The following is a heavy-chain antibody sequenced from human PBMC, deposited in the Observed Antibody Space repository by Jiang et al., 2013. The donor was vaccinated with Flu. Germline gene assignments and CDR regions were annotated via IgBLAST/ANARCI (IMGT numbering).Heavy chain of an antibody. Sequence: KPTQTLTLTCTFSGFSLTTGGAGVGWVRQPPGEALEWLTLIYWNDDKRYSSSLKSRLTVTKDTSKNQVVLTLTNVGPVDTATYYCAHPRTCSGGNCYSDYYFDYWGQGILVTVSS. CDR3: AHPRTCSGGNCYSDYYFDY. J-gene: IGHJ4*02. V-gene: IGHV2-5*01. CDR2: IYWNDDK. CDR1: GFSLTTGGAG. D-gene: IGHD2-15*01.